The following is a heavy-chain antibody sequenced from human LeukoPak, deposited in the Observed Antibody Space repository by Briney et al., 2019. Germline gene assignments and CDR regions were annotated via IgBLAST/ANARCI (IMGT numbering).Heavy chain of an antibody. Sequence: PGESLQISCQGSGSSFTSYWIGWVRQLPGKGLEWMGIIYPGDSDTRYSPSFQGQVTISADKSISTAYLQWSSLKASDTAMYYCARQYCSSTSCYTPYMDVWGKGTTVTVSS. CDR2: IYPGDSDT. V-gene: IGHV5-51*01. CDR3: ARQYCSSTSCYTPYMDV. J-gene: IGHJ6*03. D-gene: IGHD2-2*02. CDR1: GSSFTSYW.